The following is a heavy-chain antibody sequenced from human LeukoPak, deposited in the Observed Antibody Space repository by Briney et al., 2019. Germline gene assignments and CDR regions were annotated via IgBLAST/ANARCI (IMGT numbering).Heavy chain of an antibody. CDR2: IIPIFGIA. CDR3: ASPLDSLTDQAGIQLWSYGMDV. Sequence: ASVKVSCKASGGTFSSYAISWVRQAPGQGLEWMGRIIPIFGIANYAQKFQGRVTITADKSTSTAYMELSSLRSEDTAVYYCASPLDSLTDQAGIQLWSYGMDVWGQGTTVTVSS. CDR1: GGTFSSYA. J-gene: IGHJ6*02. V-gene: IGHV1-69*04. D-gene: IGHD5-18*01.